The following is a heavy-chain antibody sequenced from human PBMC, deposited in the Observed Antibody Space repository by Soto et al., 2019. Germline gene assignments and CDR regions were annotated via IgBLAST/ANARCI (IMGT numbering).Heavy chain of an antibody. V-gene: IGHV4-39*01. J-gene: IGHJ4*02. D-gene: IGHD6-19*01. CDR1: GGSISSSSYY. Sequence: KPSETLSLTCTVSGGSISSSSYYWGWIRQPPGKGLEWIGSIYYSGSTYYNPSLKSRVTISVDTSKNQFSLKLSSVTAADTAVYYCARQSDGWPDFDYWGQGTLVTVSS. CDR2: IYYSGST. CDR3: ARQSDGWPDFDY.